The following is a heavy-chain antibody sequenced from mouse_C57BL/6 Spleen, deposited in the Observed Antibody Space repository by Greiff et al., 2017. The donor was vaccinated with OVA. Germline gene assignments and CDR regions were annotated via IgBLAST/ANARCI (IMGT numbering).Heavy chain of an antibody. D-gene: IGHD2-1*01. CDR2: IYPSDSET. CDR3: ARSLYGNYDYAMDY. CDR1: GYTFTSYW. V-gene: IGHV1-61*01. Sequence: QVQLQQPGAELVRPGSSVKLSCKASGYTFTSYWMDWVKQRPGQGLEWIGNIYPSDSETHYNQKFKDKATLTVDKSSSTAYMQLSSLTSEDSAVYYCARSLYGNYDYAMDYWGQGTSVTVSS. J-gene: IGHJ4*01.